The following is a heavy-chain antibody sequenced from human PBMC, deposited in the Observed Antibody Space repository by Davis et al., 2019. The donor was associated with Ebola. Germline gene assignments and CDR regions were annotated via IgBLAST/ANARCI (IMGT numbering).Heavy chain of an antibody. CDR3: ARDRNIVVVPAAMRVDYYYGMDV. D-gene: IGHD2-2*01. Sequence: PGGSLRLSCAASGFTFSSYAMHWVRQAPGKGLEWVAVISYDGSNKYYADSVKGRFTISRDNSKNTLYLQMNSLRAEDTAVYYCARDRNIVVVPAAMRVDYYYGMDVWGQGTTVTVSS. V-gene: IGHV3-30-3*01. J-gene: IGHJ6*02. CDR1: GFTFSSYA. CDR2: ISYDGSNK.